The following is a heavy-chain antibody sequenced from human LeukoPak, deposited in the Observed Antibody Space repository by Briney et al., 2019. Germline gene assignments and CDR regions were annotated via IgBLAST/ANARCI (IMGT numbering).Heavy chain of an antibody. V-gene: IGHV4-59*08. CDR2: VYYTGST. J-gene: IGHJ4*02. Sequence: PGGSLRLSCVASEFTFSNYAMSWVRPAQGKGLEWIGYVYYTGSTNYNPSLKSRVTMFEDKSKNQFSLRLYSVTVADTAVYYCARHFAYSSSSYFDYWGQGSLVTVSS. CDR1: EFTFSNYA. D-gene: IGHD6-6*01. CDR3: ARHFAYSSSSYFDY.